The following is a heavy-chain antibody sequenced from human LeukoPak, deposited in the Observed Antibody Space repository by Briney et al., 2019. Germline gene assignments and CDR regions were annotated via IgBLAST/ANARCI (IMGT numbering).Heavy chain of an antibody. CDR2: INTDGSST. D-gene: IGHD1-26*01. Sequence: PGGSLRLSCAASGFTFSSYWMHWVRQAPGKGLVWVSRINTDGSSTSYADSVKGRFTISRDNAKNSLYLQMNSLRAEDTAVYYCAKGYQWELLDPPFDYWGQGTLVTVSS. CDR1: GFTFSSYW. CDR3: AKGYQWELLDPPFDY. J-gene: IGHJ4*02. V-gene: IGHV3-74*01.